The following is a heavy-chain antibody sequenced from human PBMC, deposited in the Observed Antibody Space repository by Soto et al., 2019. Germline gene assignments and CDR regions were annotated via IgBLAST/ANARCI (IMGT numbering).Heavy chain of an antibody. V-gene: IGHV3-23*01. CDR2: ISGSGGST. J-gene: IGHJ4*02. CDR1: GFTFSSYA. D-gene: IGHD5-12*01. CDR3: AKGDVDIVATITYYFDY. Sequence: GGSLRLSCAASGFTFSSYAMSWVRQAPGKGLEWVSAISGSGGSTYYADSVKGRFTISRDNSKNTLYLQMNSLRAEDTAVYYCAKGDVDIVATITYYFDYWGQGTLVTVSS.